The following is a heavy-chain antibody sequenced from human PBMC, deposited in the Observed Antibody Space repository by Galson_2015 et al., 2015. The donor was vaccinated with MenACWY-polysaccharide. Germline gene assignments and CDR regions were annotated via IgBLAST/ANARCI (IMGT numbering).Heavy chain of an antibody. V-gene: IGHV4-39*07. CDR1: GGSISRSSHY. D-gene: IGHD3-10*01. J-gene: IGHJ5*02. CDR2: IYDSGKT. CDR3: ARDSHYYGSGSHGWFDP. Sequence: ETLSLTCTVSGGSISRSSHYWGWIRQPPGKGLEWIGSIYDSGKTYYNPSLQSRGTISVDTSRNQFSLTLSSVTTADTAVYWCARDSHYYGSGSHGWFDPWGQGTLVSVSS.